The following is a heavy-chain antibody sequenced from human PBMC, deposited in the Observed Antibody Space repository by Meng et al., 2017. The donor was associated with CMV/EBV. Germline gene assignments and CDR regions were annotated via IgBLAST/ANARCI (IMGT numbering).Heavy chain of an antibody. J-gene: IGHJ4*02. Sequence: GSLRLSCAVYGGSFSGYYWSWIRQPPGKGLEWIGEINHSGSTNYNPSLKSRVTISVDTSKNQFSLKLSSVTAADTAVYCCARAKTMDYWGQGTLVTVSS. V-gene: IGHV4-34*01. CDR1: GGSFSGYY. D-gene: IGHD1-14*01. CDR3: ARAKTMDY. CDR2: INHSGST.